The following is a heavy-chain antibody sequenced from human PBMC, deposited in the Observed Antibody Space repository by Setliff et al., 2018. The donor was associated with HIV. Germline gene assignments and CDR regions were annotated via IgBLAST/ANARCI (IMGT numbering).Heavy chain of an antibody. CDR2: IYNSAST. D-gene: IGHD3-3*01. CDR1: GYSISSVSY. V-gene: IGHV4-38-2*02. Sequence: SETLSLTCTVSGYSISSVSYWVWIRQPPGKGLQWIGSIYNSASTYYSPSLKRRVIMSVDTSKNRFSLRLSSVSAADTAVYYCARTSYNFWGGPDSWGQGTLVTVSS. CDR3: ARTSYNFWGGPDS. J-gene: IGHJ4*02.